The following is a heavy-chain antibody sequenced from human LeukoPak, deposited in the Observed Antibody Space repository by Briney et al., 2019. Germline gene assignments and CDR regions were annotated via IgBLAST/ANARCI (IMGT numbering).Heavy chain of an antibody. D-gene: IGHD3-22*01. J-gene: IGHJ3*02. CDR2: IYHSGST. Sequence: PSGTLSLTCAVSGGSISSSNWWSWVRQPPGKGLEWIGEIYHSGSTNYNPSLKSRVTISVDTSKNQFSLKLSSVTAADTAVYYCARGFYYYDSSGYYYSGAFDIWGQGTMVTVSS. V-gene: IGHV4-4*02. CDR3: ARGFYYYDSSGYYYSGAFDI. CDR1: GGSISSSNW.